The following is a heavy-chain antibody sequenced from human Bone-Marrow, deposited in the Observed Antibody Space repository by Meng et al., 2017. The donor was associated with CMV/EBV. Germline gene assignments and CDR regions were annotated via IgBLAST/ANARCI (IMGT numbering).Heavy chain of an antibody. V-gene: IGHV3-13*01. CDR1: GFTFSSYD. J-gene: IGHJ4*02. D-gene: IGHD6-19*01. Sequence: GESLKISCAASGFTFSSYDMHWVRQATGKGLEWVSAIGTAGDTYYADSVKGRFTISRDNSKNTLYLQMNSLRAEDTAVYYCAKQLYPGIAVAGTGDYWGQGTLVTVSS. CDR3: AKQLYPGIAVAGTGDY. CDR2: IGTAGDT.